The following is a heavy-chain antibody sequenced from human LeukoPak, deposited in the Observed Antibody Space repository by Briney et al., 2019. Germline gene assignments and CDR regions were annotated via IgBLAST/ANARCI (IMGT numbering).Heavy chain of an antibody. Sequence: GASVKVSCKASGYTFSGYYMHWVRQAPGQGLEWMGWINPNSGGTNYTQKFQGRVTMTRDTFTSTAYMEVRSLRSDDTAVYYCARGLGRFGESTDPSDIWGQGTMVTVSS. J-gene: IGHJ3*02. CDR1: GYTFSGYY. V-gene: IGHV1-2*02. CDR3: ARGLGRFGESTDPSDI. D-gene: IGHD3-10*01. CDR2: INPNSGGT.